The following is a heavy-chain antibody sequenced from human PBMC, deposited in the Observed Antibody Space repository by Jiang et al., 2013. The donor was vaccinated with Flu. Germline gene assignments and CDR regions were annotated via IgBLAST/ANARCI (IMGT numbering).Heavy chain of an antibody. V-gene: IGHV1-18*01. D-gene: IGHD4-17*01. CDR2: ISAYNGNT. Sequence: CKASGYTFTSYGISWVRQAPGQGLEWMGWISAYNGNTNYAQKLQGRVTMTTDTSTSTAYMELRSLRSDDTAVYYCARVIPYGDYDGYWGQGTLVTVSS. J-gene: IGHJ4*02. CDR1: GYTFTSYG. CDR3: ARVIPYGDYDGY.